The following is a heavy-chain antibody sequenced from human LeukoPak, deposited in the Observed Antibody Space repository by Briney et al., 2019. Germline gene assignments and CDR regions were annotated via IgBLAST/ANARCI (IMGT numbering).Heavy chain of an antibody. D-gene: IGHD2-2*01. J-gene: IGHJ4*02. CDR3: ARRPAAARWKGIDY. Sequence: SETLSLXCAVYGGSFSGYYWSWIRQPPGKGLEWIGEINHSGSTNYNPSLKSRVTISVDTSKNQFSLKLSSVTAADTAVYYCARRPAAARWKGIDYWGQGTLVTVSS. V-gene: IGHV4-34*01. CDR1: GGSFSGYY. CDR2: INHSGST.